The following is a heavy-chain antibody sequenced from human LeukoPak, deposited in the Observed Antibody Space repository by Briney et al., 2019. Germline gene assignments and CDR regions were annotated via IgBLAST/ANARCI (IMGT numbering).Heavy chain of an antibody. CDR3: TREDLGQAINDY. D-gene: IGHD2-21*01. J-gene: IGHJ4*02. CDR1: GYTFTSYG. V-gene: IGHV1-18*01. Sequence: ASVKVSCKASGYTFTSYGISWVRQAPGQGLEWMGWISAYNGNTNYAQKLQGRVTMTTDTSASTAYMELRSLRSDDTAVYYCTREDLGQAINDYWGQGTLVTVSS. CDR2: ISAYNGNT.